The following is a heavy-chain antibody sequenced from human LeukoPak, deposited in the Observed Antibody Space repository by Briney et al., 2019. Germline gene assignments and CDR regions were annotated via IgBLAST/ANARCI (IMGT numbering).Heavy chain of an antibody. J-gene: IGHJ5*02. V-gene: IGHV3-33*01. Sequence: GGSLRLSCAASGITFSFYVMHWVRQAPGKGLEWVAVIWSDGSNKYYADSVKGRFTISRDNSKNTLYLQMNSLRAEDTAVYYCAREDGSASYYNNWFDPWGQGTLVTVSS. D-gene: IGHD3-10*01. CDR3: AREDGSASYYNNWFDP. CDR1: GITFSFYV. CDR2: IWSDGSNK.